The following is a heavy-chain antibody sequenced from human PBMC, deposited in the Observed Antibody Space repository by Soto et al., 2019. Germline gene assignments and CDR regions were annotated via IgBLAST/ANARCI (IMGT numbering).Heavy chain of an antibody. J-gene: IGHJ4*02. Sequence: GGSLRLSCAASGFTFSSYAMSWVRQAPGKGLEWVSAISGSGGSTYYADSVKGRFTISRDNSKNTLYLQMNSLRAEDTAVYYCAKWDIVVLVAVSGDFDYWGQGTLVTVSS. D-gene: IGHD2-15*01. V-gene: IGHV3-23*01. CDR3: AKWDIVVLVAVSGDFDY. CDR2: ISGSGGST. CDR1: GFTFSSYA.